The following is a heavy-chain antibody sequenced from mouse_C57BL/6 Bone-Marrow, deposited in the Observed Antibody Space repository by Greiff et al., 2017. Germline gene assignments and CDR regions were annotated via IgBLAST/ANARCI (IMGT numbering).Heavy chain of an antibody. CDR3: ARGGITTVVATDY. J-gene: IGHJ2*01. D-gene: IGHD1-1*01. V-gene: IGHV1-72*01. CDR2: IDPNSGGT. CDR1: GYTFTSYW. Sequence: VQLQQPGAELVKPGASVKLSCKASGYTFTSYWMHWVKQRPGRGLGWIGRIDPNSGGTKYNEKFQSKATLTVDKPSSTAYMQLSSLTSEASAVYYCARGGITTVVATDYWGQGTTLTVSS.